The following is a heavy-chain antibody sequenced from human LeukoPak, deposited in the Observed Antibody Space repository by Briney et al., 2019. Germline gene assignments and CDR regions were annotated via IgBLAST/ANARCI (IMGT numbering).Heavy chain of an antibody. Sequence: SETLSLTCAVYGGSFSGYYWSWISQPPGKGLEWIGEINHSGSTNYNPSLKSRVTISVETSKNQFSLELSSVTAADTAVYYCARAFGWFDPWGQGTLVTVSS. CDR3: ARAFGWFDP. J-gene: IGHJ5*02. CDR2: INHSGST. V-gene: IGHV4-34*01. CDR1: GGSFSGYY. D-gene: IGHD3-10*01.